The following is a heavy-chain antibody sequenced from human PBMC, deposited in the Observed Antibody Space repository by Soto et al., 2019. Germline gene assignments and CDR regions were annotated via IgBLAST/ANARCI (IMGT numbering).Heavy chain of an antibody. V-gene: IGHV3-23*01. CDR2: ISGSGGST. D-gene: IGHD2-2*01. Sequence: EVQLLESGGGLVQPGGSLRLSCAASGFTFSSYAMSWVRQAPGKGLEWVSAISGSGGSTYYADSVKGRFTISRDNSKNTLYLQMNSLRAEDTAVYYCAKEGVVPAAIQPVDDTSGWYDYWGQGTLVTVSS. CDR1: GFTFSSYA. CDR3: AKEGVVPAAIQPVDDTSGWYDY. J-gene: IGHJ4*02.